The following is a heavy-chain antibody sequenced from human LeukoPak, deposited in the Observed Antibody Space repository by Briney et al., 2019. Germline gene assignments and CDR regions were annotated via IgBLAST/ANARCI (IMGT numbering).Heavy chain of an antibody. CDR1: GFTFSSYG. CDR3: ARAMEQWLRFDC. D-gene: IGHD3-22*01. Sequence: GGSLRLSCAASGFTFSSYGMHWVRRAPGKGLEWVAVISYDGTNKFYADSVKGRFTISRDNSKNALYLQMNSLRIEDTAMYYCARAMEQWLRFDCWGQGTLVTVSS. J-gene: IGHJ4*02. CDR2: ISYDGTNK. V-gene: IGHV3-30*03.